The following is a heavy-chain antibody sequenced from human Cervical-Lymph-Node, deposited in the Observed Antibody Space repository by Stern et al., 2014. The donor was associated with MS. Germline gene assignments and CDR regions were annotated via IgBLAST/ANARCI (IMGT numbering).Heavy chain of an antibody. Sequence: VQLLQSGAEVKKPGESLKISCQGFGYNFDTYWIGWVRQMPGKGLEGMGIIYPGDSDTRYSPSFQGQVTISADKSMNTAYLQWSSLKASDTAVYYCAREGARSLDVWGQGTTVTVFS. D-gene: IGHD3-16*01. CDR3: AREGARSLDV. CDR1: GYNFDTYW. V-gene: IGHV5-51*01. J-gene: IGHJ6*02. CDR2: IYPGDSDT.